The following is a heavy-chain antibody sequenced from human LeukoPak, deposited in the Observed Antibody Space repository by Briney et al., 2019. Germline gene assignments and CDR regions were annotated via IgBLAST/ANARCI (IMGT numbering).Heavy chain of an antibody. J-gene: IGHJ5*02. CDR3: AKERSVSSSEFAAAAPNWFDP. CDR2: IWYDGSNK. Sequence: PGRSLTLSCAASGFTFSSYGRHWVRQAPGKGLEWVAVIWYDGSNKYYADSVKGRFTISRDNSKNTLYLQTNSLRAEDTAVYYCAKERSVSSSEFAAAAPNWFDPWGQGTLVTVSS. D-gene: IGHD6-13*01. V-gene: IGHV3-33*06. CDR1: GFTFSSYG.